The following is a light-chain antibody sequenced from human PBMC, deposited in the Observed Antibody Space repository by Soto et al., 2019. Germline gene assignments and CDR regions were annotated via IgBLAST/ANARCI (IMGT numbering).Light chain of an antibody. V-gene: IGLV1-40*01. CDR3: QSYDTSLSGV. J-gene: IGLJ2*01. Sequence: QSVLTQPPSVSGAPGQRVTISCTGSSSNIGAGYDVHWYHQLPGTAPKLLISANNNRPSGVPYRFSGSKSGTSASLAITGLQAEDEADYYCQSYDTSLSGVFGGGTKLTVL. CDR2: ANN. CDR1: SSNIGAGYD.